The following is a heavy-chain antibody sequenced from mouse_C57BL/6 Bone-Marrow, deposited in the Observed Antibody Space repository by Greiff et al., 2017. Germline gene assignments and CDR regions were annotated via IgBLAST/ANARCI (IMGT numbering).Heavy chain of an antibody. CDR1: GYTFTSYW. D-gene: IGHD2-10*01. J-gene: IGHJ1*03. Sequence: VQLQQPGAELVKPGASVKMSCKASGYTFTSYWITWVKQRPGQGLAWIGDIYPGSGSTNYNEKFKSKATLTVDTSSSTAYMQLSSLTSEDSAVYYCARPYYCNYWYFDVWGTGTTVTVSS. CDR3: ARPYYCNYWYFDV. CDR2: IYPGSGST. V-gene: IGHV1-55*01.